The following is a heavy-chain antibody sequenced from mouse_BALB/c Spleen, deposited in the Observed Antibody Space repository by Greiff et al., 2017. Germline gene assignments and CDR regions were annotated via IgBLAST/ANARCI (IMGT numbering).Heavy chain of an antibody. V-gene: IGHV1-4*02. CDR1: GYTFTSYT. CDR2: INPSSGYT. CDR3: ARDGYYFAY. Sequence: QVQLKESAAELARPGASVKMSCKASGYTFTSYTMHWVKQRPGQGLEWIGYINPSSGYTEYNQKFKDKTTLTADKSSSTAYMQLSSLTSEDSAVYYCARDGYYFAYWGQGTLVTVSA. J-gene: IGHJ3*01. D-gene: IGHD2-3*01.